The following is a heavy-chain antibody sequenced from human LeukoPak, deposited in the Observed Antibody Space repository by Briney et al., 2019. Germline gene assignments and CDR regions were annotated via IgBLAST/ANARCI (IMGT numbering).Heavy chain of an antibody. Sequence: SETLSLTCTVSGGSISSYYWSWIRQPPGKGLEWVGYICYSGSTNYNPSLKSRVTISVDTSKNQFSLKLSSVTAADTAVYYCAAIVGAIPRYFDYWGQGTLVTVSS. CDR1: GGSISSYY. CDR3: AAIVGAIPRYFDY. CDR2: ICYSGST. D-gene: IGHD1-26*01. J-gene: IGHJ4*02. V-gene: IGHV4-59*01.